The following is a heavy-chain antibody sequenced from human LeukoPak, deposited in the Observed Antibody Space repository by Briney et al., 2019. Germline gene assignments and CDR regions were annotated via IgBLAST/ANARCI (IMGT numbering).Heavy chain of an antibody. CDR2: ISAYKGNT. V-gene: IGHV1-18*04. Sequence: ASVKVSCKASGYTFTGYYMHWVRQAPGQGLEWMGWISAYKGNTNYAQKPQGRVTMTTDTSTSTAYMELRSLRSDDTAVYYCAREGTHCSSTSCHNWFDPWGQGTLVTVSS. D-gene: IGHD2-2*01. CDR1: GYTFTGYY. J-gene: IGHJ5*02. CDR3: AREGTHCSSTSCHNWFDP.